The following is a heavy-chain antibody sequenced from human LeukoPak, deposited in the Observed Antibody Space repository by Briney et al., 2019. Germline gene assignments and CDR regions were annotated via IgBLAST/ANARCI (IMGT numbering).Heavy chain of an antibody. V-gene: IGHV4-59*01. CDR1: GGSISSYY. CDR3: ARSSSLAARPSYYHGMDV. D-gene: IGHD6-6*01. Sequence: KPSETLSLTCTVSGGSISSYYWSWIRQPPGKGLEWIGYIYYSGSTNYNPSLKSRVTISVDTSKNQFSLKLSSVTAADTALYYCARSSSLAARPSYYHGMDVWGQGTTVTVSS. J-gene: IGHJ6*02. CDR2: IYYSGST.